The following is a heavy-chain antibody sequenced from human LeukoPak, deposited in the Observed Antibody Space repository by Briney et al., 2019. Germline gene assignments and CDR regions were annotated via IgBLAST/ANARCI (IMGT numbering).Heavy chain of an antibody. CDR2: MQTGGST. J-gene: IGHJ5*02. V-gene: IGHV3-66*01. CDR3: ARGGPTYNILTGYSSLDA. CDR1: GFNVNNYY. Sequence: GGSLRLSCAASGFNVNNYYMSWVRQSPGKGLEWLSVMQTGGSTYYADSVKGRFTISRDNSKNTLYLQVTGLRVDDTAMYYCARGGPTYNILTGYSSLDAWGQGILVTVSS. D-gene: IGHD3-9*01.